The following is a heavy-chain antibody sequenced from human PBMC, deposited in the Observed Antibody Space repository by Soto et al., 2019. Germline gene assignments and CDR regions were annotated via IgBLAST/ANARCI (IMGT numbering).Heavy chain of an antibody. Sequence: SSETLSLTCRVSDGSMNSDSSYWGWIRQPPGKGLEWIGVINHSGSTYHNLSLKGRVTMSVDASRNQFSLKLTSMTAADTAVYYCARLGGYVSVGYYYLWDSWGQGTLVTVSS. CDR3: ARLGGYVSVGYYYLWDS. CDR1: DGSMNSDSSY. J-gene: IGHJ4*02. V-gene: IGHV4-39*01. D-gene: IGHD3-22*01. CDR2: INHSGST.